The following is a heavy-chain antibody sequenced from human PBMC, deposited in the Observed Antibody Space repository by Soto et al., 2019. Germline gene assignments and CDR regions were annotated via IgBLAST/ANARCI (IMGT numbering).Heavy chain of an antibody. CDR3: AKTYLVEMATMGYFDY. Sequence: PGGSLRLSCAASGVTFSSYAMSWVRQAPGKGLEWVSAISGSGGSTYYADSVKGRFTISRDNSKNTLYLQMNSLRAEDTAVYYCAKTYLVEMATMGYFDYWGQGTLVTVSS. D-gene: IGHD5-12*01. CDR1: GVTFSSYA. V-gene: IGHV3-23*01. CDR2: ISGSGGST. J-gene: IGHJ4*02.